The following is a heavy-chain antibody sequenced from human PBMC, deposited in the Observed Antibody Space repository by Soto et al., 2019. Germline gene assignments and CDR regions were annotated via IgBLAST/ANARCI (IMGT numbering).Heavy chain of an antibody. J-gene: IGHJ5*02. Sequence: QMQLVQSGAEVRMPGSSVKVSCKASGGTFSTYSINWLRQAPGQGLEWMGGIIPLFGTTNYAKKFKGRVTITADESTSTAYMELSSLRAEDAAVYYCARGATHGSSWYFWFDPWGQGTLVTVSS. V-gene: IGHV1-69*01. CDR2: IIPLFGTT. CDR1: GGTFSTYS. D-gene: IGHD6-13*01. CDR3: ARGATHGSSWYFWFDP.